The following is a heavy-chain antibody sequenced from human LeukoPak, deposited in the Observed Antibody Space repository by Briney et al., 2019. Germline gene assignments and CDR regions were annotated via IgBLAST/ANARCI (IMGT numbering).Heavy chain of an antibody. D-gene: IGHD3-22*01. CDR2: IYYSGST. V-gene: IGHV4-59*01. CDR3: ARWGQYYYDSSGSNWFDP. Sequence: TPSETLSLTCTVSGVSISSYYWSWIRQPPGKGLEWVGYIYYSGSTNYNPSLKSRVTISVDTSKNQFSLKLSSVTAADTAVYYCARWGQYYYDSSGSNWFDPWGQGTLVTVSS. CDR1: GVSISSYY. J-gene: IGHJ5*02.